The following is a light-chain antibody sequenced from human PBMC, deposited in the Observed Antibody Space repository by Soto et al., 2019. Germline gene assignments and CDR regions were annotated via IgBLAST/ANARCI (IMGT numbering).Light chain of an antibody. V-gene: IGKV4-1*01. Sequence: DIVMTQSPDSLAVSLGERATINCKSSQNVLYSSNNKNYLAWYQQRPGQPPKLLISWASTRETRVPDRFSGSGSGTDFSLTISCLQAEDVAVYYCQQYYSNPLTFGQGTRLEIK. CDR3: QQYYSNPLT. CDR1: QNVLYSSNNKNY. J-gene: IGKJ5*01. CDR2: WAS.